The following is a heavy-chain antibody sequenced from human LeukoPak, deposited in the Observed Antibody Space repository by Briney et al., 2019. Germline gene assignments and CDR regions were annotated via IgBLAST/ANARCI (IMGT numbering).Heavy chain of an antibody. CDR1: GYIFTTKY. J-gene: IGHJ4*01. CDR2: TNPSSGVS. V-gene: IGHV1-2*02. Sequence: ASVKVSCKASGYIFTTKYIHWVRRAPGQGLEWMGLTNPSSGVSNYAQKFQGRVTMTRDTSITTAYMELSSLIPDDAALYYCARGTLHYPDYWGQGTLVTVSS. CDR3: ARGTLHYPDY. D-gene: IGHD1-26*01.